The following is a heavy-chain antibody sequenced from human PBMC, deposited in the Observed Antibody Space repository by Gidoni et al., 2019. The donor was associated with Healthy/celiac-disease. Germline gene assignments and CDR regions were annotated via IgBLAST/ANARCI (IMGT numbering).Heavy chain of an antibody. V-gene: IGHV4-59*01. D-gene: IGHD4-17*01. CDR1: GGSISSYY. Sequence: QVQLQESGPGLVKPSETLSLTCTVSGGSISSYYWSWIRQPPGKGLEWIGYIYYSGSTNYNPSLKSRVTISVDTSKNQFSLKLSSVTAADTAVYYCARVDGDYVPGHYYYYGMDVWGQGTTVTVSS. J-gene: IGHJ6*02. CDR3: ARVDGDYVPGHYYYYGMDV. CDR2: IYYSGST.